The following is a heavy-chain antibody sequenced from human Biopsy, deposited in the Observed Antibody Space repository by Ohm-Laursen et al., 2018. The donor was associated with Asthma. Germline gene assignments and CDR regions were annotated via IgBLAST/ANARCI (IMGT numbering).Heavy chain of an antibody. V-gene: IGHV1-2*06. CDR2: IDPNSGGT. CDR1: GYPFTDYY. D-gene: IGHD3-16*01. J-gene: IGHJ2*01. CDR3: ARIKIRNGAGTDRYFDL. Sequence: ASVKASCKASGYPFTDYYVHWVRQAPGQGLEWMGRIDPNSGGTNYAQKFLGRVTMTRDTSVNTAFMVLSRLRSDDTAVYYCARIKIRNGAGTDRYFDLWGRGTLVTVSS.